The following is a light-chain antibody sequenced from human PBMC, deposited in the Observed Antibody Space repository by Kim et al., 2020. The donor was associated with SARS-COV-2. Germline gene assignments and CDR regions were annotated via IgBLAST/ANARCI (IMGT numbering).Light chain of an antibody. J-gene: IGKJ4*01. Sequence: LSPGERATPSCGASQSIGNWLAWYQQKSGQAPRLLIYDASNRATGIPARFSGSGSGTDFTLTISSLEPEDFAVYYCQQRRTWPLTFGGGTKVDIK. CDR1: QSIGNW. V-gene: IGKV3-11*01. CDR2: DAS. CDR3: QQRRTWPLT.